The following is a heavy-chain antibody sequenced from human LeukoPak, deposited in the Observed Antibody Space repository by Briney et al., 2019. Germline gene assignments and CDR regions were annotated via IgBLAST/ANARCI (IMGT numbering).Heavy chain of an antibody. D-gene: IGHD5-18*01. CDR2: ISYDGSNK. V-gene: IGHV3-30*18. CDR1: GFTFSSYG. J-gene: IGHJ3*02. CDR3: AKEWSGYSYGADAFDI. Sequence: GGSLRLSCAASGFTFSSYGMHWVRLPPGKWLESVAFISYDGSNKYYADSVKGRFTISRDNSKNTLYLQMNSLRAEDTAVYYCAKEWSGYSYGADAFDIWGQGTMVTVSS.